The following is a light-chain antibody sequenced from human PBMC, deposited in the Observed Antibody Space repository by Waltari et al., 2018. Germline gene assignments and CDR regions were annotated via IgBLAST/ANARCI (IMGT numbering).Light chain of an antibody. Sequence: DIVMTQSPDSLAVSLGERATINCKSSQSVLYSSNDKNYLAWYQQKTGQPPKLLIYWASTRQAGVPDRFSGSGSGTDLTLTISCLQAEDVAVYYSQQYYSKRTFGQGTKVEI. CDR3: QQYYSKRT. V-gene: IGKV4-1*01. CDR1: QSVLYSSNDKNY. J-gene: IGKJ1*01. CDR2: WAS.